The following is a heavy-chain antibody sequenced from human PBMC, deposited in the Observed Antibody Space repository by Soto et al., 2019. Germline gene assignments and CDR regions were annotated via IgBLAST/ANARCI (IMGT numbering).Heavy chain of an antibody. J-gene: IGHJ5*02. CDR3: ARTGYIGYDSTGWFDP. CDR1: GGSLSGYY. V-gene: IGHV4-34*01. D-gene: IGHD5-12*01. CDR2: INHSGST. Sequence: SETLSLTCVVYGGSLSGYYWSWIRQPPGKGLEWIGEINHSGSTNYNPSLKSRVTISVDTSKNQFSLKLRSVTAADTAVYYCARTGYIGYDSTGWFDPWGQGTLVTVSS.